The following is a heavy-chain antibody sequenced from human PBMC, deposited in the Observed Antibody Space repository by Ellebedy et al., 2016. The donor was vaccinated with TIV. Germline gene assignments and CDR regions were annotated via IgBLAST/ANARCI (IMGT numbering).Heavy chain of an antibody. D-gene: IGHD1-26*01. CDR2: IRQGGSEK. V-gene: IGHV3-7*01. Sequence: GGSLRLSCGASGFSFSSYWMSWVRQAPGKGLEWVANIRQGGSEKYYVDSVKGRFTISRDNAKNSLYLHLNSLRAEDTAMYYCATDGSYSDYLPPTHAFVIWGQGTMVTVSS. J-gene: IGHJ3*02. CDR3: ATDGSYSDYLPPTHAFVI. CDR1: GFSFSSYW.